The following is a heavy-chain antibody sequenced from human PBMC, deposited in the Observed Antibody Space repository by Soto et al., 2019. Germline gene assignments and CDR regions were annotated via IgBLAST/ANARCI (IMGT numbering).Heavy chain of an antibody. J-gene: IGHJ6*03. CDR1: GFTFSDHY. D-gene: IGHD1-1*01. Sequence: EVQLVESGGGLVQPGGSLRLSCAASGFTFSDHYMDWVRQDPGKGLEWIARIRIKPRGYTTEYAASVTGRFTISRDDSQKSLYLQMKSLKPEDTAMYFFVRGKDHNTHFYMDVWGNGIMVTVSS. CDR2: IRIKPRGYTT. CDR3: VRGKDHNTHFYMDV. V-gene: IGHV3-72*01.